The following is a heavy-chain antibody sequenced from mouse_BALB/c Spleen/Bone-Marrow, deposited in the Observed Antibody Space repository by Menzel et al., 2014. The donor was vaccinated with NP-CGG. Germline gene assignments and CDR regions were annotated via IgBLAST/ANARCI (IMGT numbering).Heavy chain of an antibody. CDR3: ARRFITTAAWFAY. D-gene: IGHD1-2*01. Sequence: EVQLQQSGPELVKPGASVKISCKASGYTFTDYNMHWVQQSHGKSLEWIGYIYPYNGGTGYSQKFKSKATLTVDNSSGTAYMELRSLTSEDSAVYYCARRFITTAAWFAYWGQGTLVTVSA. CDR1: GYTFTDYN. J-gene: IGHJ3*01. CDR2: IYPYNGGT. V-gene: IGHV1S29*02.